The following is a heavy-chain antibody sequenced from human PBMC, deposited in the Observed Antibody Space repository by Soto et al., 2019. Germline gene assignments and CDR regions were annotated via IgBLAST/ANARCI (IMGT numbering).Heavy chain of an antibody. V-gene: IGHV3-21*01. J-gene: IGHJ3*02. CDR3: ARDRYVGSGAFDN. Sequence: EVQLVESGGGLVKPGGSLRLSCAASGFTFSSYSMNWVRQAPGKGLEWVSSISSSSSYIYYADSVKGRFTISRDNAKNSLYLQMNSLRAEDTAVYYCARDRYVGSGAFDNWGQGKMVTVSS. D-gene: IGHD1-26*01. CDR2: ISSSSSYI. CDR1: GFTFSSYS.